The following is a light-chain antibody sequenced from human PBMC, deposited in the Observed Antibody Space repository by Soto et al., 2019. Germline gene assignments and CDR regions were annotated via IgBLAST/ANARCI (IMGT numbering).Light chain of an antibody. CDR2: DVN. CDR1: SSDVGGYNY. Sequence: QSVLTQPASVSGSPGQSITISCTGTSSDVGGYNYVSWYQQRPGKAPQLLIYDVNNRPSGVSNRFSASKSGNTASLTISGLQAEDEADYYCSSYSSTTALVFGGGTKLTVL. V-gene: IGLV2-14*01. CDR3: SSYSSTTALV. J-gene: IGLJ3*02.